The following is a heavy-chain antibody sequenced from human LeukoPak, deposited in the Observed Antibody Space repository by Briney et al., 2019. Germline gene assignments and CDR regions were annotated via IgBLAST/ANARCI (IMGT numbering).Heavy chain of an antibody. CDR1: GFTFDDYT. CDR2: ISWDGGST. Sequence: PGGSLRLSCAASGFTFDDYTMHWVRQAPGKGLEWVSLISWDGGSTYYADSVKGRFTISRDNSKNSLYLQMNSLRTEDTALYYCATGLLVMGVWGSQDYWGQGTLVTVSS. J-gene: IGHJ4*02. D-gene: IGHD3-16*01. CDR3: ATGLLVMGVWGSQDY. V-gene: IGHV3-43*01.